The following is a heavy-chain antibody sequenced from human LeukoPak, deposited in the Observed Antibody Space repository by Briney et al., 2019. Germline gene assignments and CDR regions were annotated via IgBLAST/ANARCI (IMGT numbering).Heavy chain of an antibody. D-gene: IGHD3-22*01. V-gene: IGHV3-23*01. CDR2: NDGGGT. CDR1: GFIFNNYG. Sequence: GGSLRLSCAASGFIFNNYGLIWVRQAPGKGLEWVSANDGGGTNYADFVKGRFTISRDNSKNTPFLQVNSLRAEDTALYYCAKGSSGYFVDLWGQGTLVTVSS. CDR3: AKGSSGYFVDL. J-gene: IGHJ5*02.